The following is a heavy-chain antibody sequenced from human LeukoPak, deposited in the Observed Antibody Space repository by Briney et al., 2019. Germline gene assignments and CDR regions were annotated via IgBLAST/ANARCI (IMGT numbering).Heavy chain of an antibody. CDR3: ARGGSLIAAPFDY. Sequence: GGCLRLSCAASGFTFSSYAMHWVRQAPGKGLEWVAVISYDGGNKYYADSVKGRFTISRDNSKNTLYLQMNSLRAEDTAVYYCARGGSLIAAPFDYWGQGTLVTVSS. J-gene: IGHJ4*02. CDR1: GFTFSSYA. CDR2: ISYDGGNK. V-gene: IGHV3-30-3*01. D-gene: IGHD6-13*01.